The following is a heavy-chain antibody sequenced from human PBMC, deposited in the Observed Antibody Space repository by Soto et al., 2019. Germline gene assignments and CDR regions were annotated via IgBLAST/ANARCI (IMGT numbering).Heavy chain of an antibody. D-gene: IGHD1-26*01. V-gene: IGHV4-39*01. CDR3: ASVVGAITRFDH. J-gene: IGHJ4*02. CDR1: GGSISSSSYY. CDR2: IYYSGNT. Sequence: QLLESGPGLVKSSETLSLTCTVSGGSISSSSYYWGWIRQSPGKGLEWIGSIYYSGNTYYNPSLKSRVTISVDTSKNQFSLKLSSVTAADTAVYYCASVVGAITRFDHWGQGTLVTVSS.